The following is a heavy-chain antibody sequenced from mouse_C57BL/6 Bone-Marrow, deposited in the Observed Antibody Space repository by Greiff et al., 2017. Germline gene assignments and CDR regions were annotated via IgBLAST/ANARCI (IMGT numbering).Heavy chain of an antibody. CDR2: IYPGDGDT. J-gene: IGHJ3*01. CDR1: GYAFSSYW. CDR3: ARGGRLGAWFAN. Sequence: FQLQQSGAELVKPGASVKISCKASGYAFSSYWMNWVKQRPGKGLEWIGHIYPGDGDTYYNGTFKGKATLTVDKSSSTAYMQLSSLTCEDSAVYFWARGGRLGAWFANWGQGALVNVSA. V-gene: IGHV1-80*01.